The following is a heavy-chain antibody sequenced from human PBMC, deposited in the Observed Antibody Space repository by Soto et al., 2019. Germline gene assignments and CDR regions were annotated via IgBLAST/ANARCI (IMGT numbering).Heavy chain of an antibody. Sequence: ASVKVSCKAFGYTFSNFGINWVRQAPGQGLEWVGWISTYNGNTNYAQKVQGRVTMTTDTSTSTAYMELRSLRSDDTAVYYCARGRYCSSISCSLGVEFDSWGQGTLVTSPQ. CDR3: ARGRYCSSISCSLGVEFDS. CDR2: ISTYNGNT. V-gene: IGHV1-18*01. J-gene: IGHJ4*02. CDR1: GYTFSNFG. D-gene: IGHD2-2*01.